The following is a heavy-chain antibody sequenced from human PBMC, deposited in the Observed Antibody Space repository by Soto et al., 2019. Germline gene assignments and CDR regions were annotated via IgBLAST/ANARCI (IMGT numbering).Heavy chain of an antibody. CDR2: IYYSGST. Sequence: QVQLQESGPGLVKPSQTLSLTCTVSGGSISSGDYYWSWIRQPPGKGLEWIGYIYYSGSTYYNPSLKSRVTISVDTSKNQFSLKLSSVTAADTAVYYCARDRPLYSYGYPFPDYWGQGTLVTVSS. V-gene: IGHV4-30-4*01. CDR1: GGSISSGDYY. CDR3: ARDRPLYSYGYPFPDY. D-gene: IGHD5-18*01. J-gene: IGHJ4*02.